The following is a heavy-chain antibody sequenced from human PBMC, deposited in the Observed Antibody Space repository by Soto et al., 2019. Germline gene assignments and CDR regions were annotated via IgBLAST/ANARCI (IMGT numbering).Heavy chain of an antibody. J-gene: IGHJ4*02. Sequence: GASVKVSCKASGFTFTSSAVQWVRQARGQRLEWIGWIVVGSGNTNYAQKFQERVTITRDMSTSTAYMELSSLRSEDTAVYYCAADAVRDFWSGYYFDYWGQGTLVTVS. CDR3: AADAVRDFWSGYYFDY. CDR1: GFTFTSSA. D-gene: IGHD3-3*01. CDR2: IVVGSGNT. V-gene: IGHV1-58*01.